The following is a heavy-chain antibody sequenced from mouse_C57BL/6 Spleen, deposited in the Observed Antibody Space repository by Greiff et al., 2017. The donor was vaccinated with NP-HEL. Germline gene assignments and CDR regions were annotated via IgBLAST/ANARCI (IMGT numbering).Heavy chain of an antibody. CDR3: ARDGNYDDWYFDV. J-gene: IGHJ1*03. CDR2: ISSGSSTI. CDR1: GFTFSDYG. Sequence: EVQRVESGGGLVKPGGSLKLSCAASGFTFSDYGMHWVRQAPEKGLEWVAYISSGSSTIYYADTVKGRCTISRDNAKNTLFLQMTSLRSEDTAMYYCARDGNYDDWYFDVWGTGTTVTVSS. D-gene: IGHD2-1*01. V-gene: IGHV5-17*01.